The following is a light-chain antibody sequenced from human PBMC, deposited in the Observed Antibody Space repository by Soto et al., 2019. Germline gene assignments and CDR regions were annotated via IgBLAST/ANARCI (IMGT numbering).Light chain of an antibody. CDR2: AAS. Sequence: DIQMTQSPSSLSASLGHRVTSTCRASQGISNYLAWYQQKPGKVPKLLIYAASTLQSGVPSRFSGSGSGTDFTLTISNLQPEDVATYYCQKYDSAPRTFGQGTKVDIK. CDR1: QGISNY. CDR3: QKYDSAPRT. V-gene: IGKV1-27*01. J-gene: IGKJ1*01.